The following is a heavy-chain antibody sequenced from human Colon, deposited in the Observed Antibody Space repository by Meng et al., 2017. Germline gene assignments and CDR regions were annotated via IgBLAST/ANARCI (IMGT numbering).Heavy chain of an antibody. V-gene: IGHV4-61*02. D-gene: IGHD6-19*01. CDR3: ARDDRYNIGWYVFHH. Sequence: SETLSLTCTVSGDSISSGSHYWSWIRQPAGKGPEWIGRIYTSGSTNYNPSLKSRVTMSVDTSKNQFSLKLTSVTAADTAVYYCARDDRYNIGWYVFHHWGQGTLVTVSS. CDR2: IYTSGST. J-gene: IGHJ4*02. CDR1: GDSISSGSHY.